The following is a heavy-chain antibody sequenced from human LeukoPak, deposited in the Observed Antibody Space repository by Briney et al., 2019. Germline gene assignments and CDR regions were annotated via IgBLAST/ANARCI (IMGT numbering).Heavy chain of an antibody. Sequence: PGGSLRLSCAASGFTFSSYGMHWVRQAPGKGLEWVAFIRYDGSNKYYADSVKGRFTISRDNSKNTLYLQMNSLRAEDTAVYYCAKDRSTYYYDSSGYLNWGQGTLVTVPS. CDR1: GFTFSSYG. V-gene: IGHV3-30*02. D-gene: IGHD3-22*01. CDR2: IRYDGSNK. CDR3: AKDRSTYYYDSSGYLN. J-gene: IGHJ4*02.